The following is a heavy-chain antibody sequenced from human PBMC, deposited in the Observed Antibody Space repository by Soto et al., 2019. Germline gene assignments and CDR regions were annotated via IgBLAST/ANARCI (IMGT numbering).Heavy chain of an antibody. Sequence: SLTCTVSGGSISSYYWSWIRQPAGKGLEWIGRIYTSGSTNYNPSLKSRVTMSVDTSKNQFSLKLSSVTAADTAVYYCARQPGTPAAGTMRWFDPWGQGTLVTVSS. J-gene: IGHJ5*02. CDR2: IYTSGST. V-gene: IGHV4-4*07. CDR3: ARQPGTPAAGTMRWFDP. D-gene: IGHD6-13*01. CDR1: GGSISSYY.